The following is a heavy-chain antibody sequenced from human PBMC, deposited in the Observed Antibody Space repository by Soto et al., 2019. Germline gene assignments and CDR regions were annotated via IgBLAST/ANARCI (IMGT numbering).Heavy chain of an antibody. CDR3: ARSYSSGWEFDY. Sequence: PGGSLRLSCAASGFTFSSYAMSWVRQAPGKGLEWVSAISGSGGSTYYADSVKGRFTISRDNSKNTLYLQMSSLRAEDTAVYYCARSYSSGWEFDYWGQGTQVTVSS. V-gene: IGHV3-23*01. J-gene: IGHJ4*02. CDR1: GFTFSSYA. D-gene: IGHD6-19*01. CDR2: ISGSGGST.